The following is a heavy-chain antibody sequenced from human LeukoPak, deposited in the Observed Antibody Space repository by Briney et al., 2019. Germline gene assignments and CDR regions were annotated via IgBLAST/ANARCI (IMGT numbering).Heavy chain of an antibody. Sequence: SETLSLTCTVSGGSISSSSYYWGWIRQPPGKGLEWIGSIYYSGSTYYNPSLKSRVTISVDTSKNQFSLKLSSVTAADTAVYYCARGIHYDSSGYYYWGQGTLVTVSS. V-gene: IGHV4-39*07. D-gene: IGHD3-22*01. CDR3: ARGIHYDSSGYYY. CDR1: GGSISSSSYY. CDR2: IYYSGST. J-gene: IGHJ4*02.